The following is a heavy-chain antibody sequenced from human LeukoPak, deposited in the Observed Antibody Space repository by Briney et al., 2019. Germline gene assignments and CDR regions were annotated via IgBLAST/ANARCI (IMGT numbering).Heavy chain of an antibody. CDR1: GGTFSSYA. J-gene: IGHJ4*02. V-gene: IGHV3-30-3*01. CDR2: ISYDGSNK. CDR3: ARVPREEKSIAARLDY. D-gene: IGHD6-6*01. Sequence: SCKASGGTFSSYAMHWVRQAPGKGLEWVAVISYDGSNKYYADSVKGRFTISRDNSKSTLYLQMNSLRAEDTAVYYCARVPREEKSIAARLDYWGQGTLVTASS.